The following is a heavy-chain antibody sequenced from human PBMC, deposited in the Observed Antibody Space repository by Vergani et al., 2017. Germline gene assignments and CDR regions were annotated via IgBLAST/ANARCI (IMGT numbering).Heavy chain of an antibody. Sequence: EVQLLESGGGLVQPGGSLRLSCAASGFTFSSYAMSWVRQAPGKGLEWVSAISGSGGSTYYADSVKGRFTISRDNSKNTLYLQMNSLRAEDTAVYYCAKEPEGYDFWSGFPDYWGQGTLVTVSS. CDR1: GFTFSSYA. V-gene: IGHV3-23*01. CDR3: AKEPEGYDFWSGFPDY. J-gene: IGHJ4*02. D-gene: IGHD3-3*01. CDR2: ISGSGGST.